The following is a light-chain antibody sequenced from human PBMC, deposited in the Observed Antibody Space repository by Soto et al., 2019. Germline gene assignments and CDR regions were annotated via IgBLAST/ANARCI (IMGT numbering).Light chain of an antibody. V-gene: IGKV3-15*01. CDR2: GAS. CDR1: QSVSSN. J-gene: IGKJ5*01. CDR3: QQYNNWPTVLIT. Sequence: EIVMTQSPATLSVSPRERATLSCRGSQSVSSNIAWYQQKPGQAPRILIYGASTRATGIQARFSGSGSGTDFTLTISILQYKDFAVYYCQQYNNWPTVLITFGQGTRLEIK.